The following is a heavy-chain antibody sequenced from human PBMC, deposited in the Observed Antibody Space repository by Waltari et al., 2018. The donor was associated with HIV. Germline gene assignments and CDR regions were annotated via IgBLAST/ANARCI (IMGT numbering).Heavy chain of an antibody. Sequence: DEQLLPSGGGFIQPGGSLRLSWVASGFSLTSYSVSLIRQTAGKGLEWVSYMGTTPTDRYYADSVRARFTVFTDNTKQSVVLQISNLEDEDSGIYYCARGLSYFDGKPLPWYLDVWGRGSRVTVAS. J-gene: IGHJ2*01. CDR3: ARGLSYFDGKPLPWYLDV. D-gene: IGHD3-9*01. CDR2: MGTTPTDR. V-gene: IGHV3-48*02. CDR1: GFSLTSYS.